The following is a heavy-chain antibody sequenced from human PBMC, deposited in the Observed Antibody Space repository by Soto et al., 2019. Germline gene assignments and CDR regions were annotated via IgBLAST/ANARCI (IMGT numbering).Heavy chain of an antibody. J-gene: IGHJ3*02. D-gene: IGHD5-18*01. CDR1: GYTFTSYA. V-gene: IGHV1-3*01. CDR2: INAGNGNT. CDR3: ARGSGGGYSDGYHDAFDI. Sequence: ASVKVSCKASGYTFTSYAMHWVRQAPGQRLEWMGWINAGNGNTKYSQKFQGRVTITRDTSASTAYMELSSPRSEDTAVYYCARGSGGGYSDGYHDAFDIWGQGTMVTVSS.